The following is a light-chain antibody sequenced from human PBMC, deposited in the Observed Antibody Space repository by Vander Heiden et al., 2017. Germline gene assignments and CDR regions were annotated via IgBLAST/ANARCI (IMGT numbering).Light chain of an antibody. CDR2: DAS. CDR1: QDISNY. Sequence: DIPLTQSPSSLSASVGDRVTITCQASQDISNYLNWYQQKPGKDPKLLIYDASNLETGVPSRFSGSGSGTDFTFTISSLQPEDIATYYCQQYDNLPPFTFGPGTKVDIK. V-gene: IGKV1-33*01. J-gene: IGKJ3*01. CDR3: QQYDNLPPFT.